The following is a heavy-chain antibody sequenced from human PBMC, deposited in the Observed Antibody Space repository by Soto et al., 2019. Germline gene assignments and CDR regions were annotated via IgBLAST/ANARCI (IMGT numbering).Heavy chain of an antibody. D-gene: IGHD1-26*01. J-gene: IGHJ6*02. CDR3: ATSIVGATYYYYGMDV. CDR1: GDTFTGYY. Sequence: SVKVPCKASGDTFTGYYMHWLRQAPAQGLEWMGWINPNSGGTNYAQKFQGWVTMTRDTSISTAYMELSRLRSDDTAVYYCATSIVGATYYYYGMDVWGQGTTVTVSS. V-gene: IGHV1-2*04. CDR2: INPNSGGT.